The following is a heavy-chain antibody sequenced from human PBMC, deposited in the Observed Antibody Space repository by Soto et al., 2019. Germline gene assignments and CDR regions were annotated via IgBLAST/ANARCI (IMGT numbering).Heavy chain of an antibody. CDR1: GGSFSGYY. D-gene: IGHD3-10*02. CDR3: ARARGRAVRYYYYGMDV. CDR2: INHSGST. V-gene: IGHV4-34*01. J-gene: IGHJ6*02. Sequence: PSETLSLTFAVYGGSFSGYYWSWIRQPPGKGLEWIGEINHSGSTNYNPSLKSRVTISVDTSKDQFSLKLSSVTAADTAVYYCARARGRAVRYYYYGMDVWGQGTTVTVSS.